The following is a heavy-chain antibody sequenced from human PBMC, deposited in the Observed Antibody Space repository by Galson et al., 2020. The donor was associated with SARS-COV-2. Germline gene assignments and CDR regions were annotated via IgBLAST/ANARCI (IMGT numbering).Heavy chain of an antibody. V-gene: IGHV1-69*13. CDR3: AREGSRGSSWENDAFDI. CDR1: GGTFSSYA. D-gene: IGHD6-13*01. Sequence: SVKVSCQASGGTFSSYAISWVRQAPGQGLAWMGGIIPIFGTANYAQKFQGRVTITADESTRTAYMELSSLRSEDTSVYYCAREGSRGSSWENDAFDIWGQGTMVTVSS. CDR2: IIPIFGTA. J-gene: IGHJ3*02.